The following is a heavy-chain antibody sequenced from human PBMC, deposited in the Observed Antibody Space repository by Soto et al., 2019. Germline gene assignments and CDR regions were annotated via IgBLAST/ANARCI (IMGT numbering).Heavy chain of an antibody. V-gene: IGHV3-66*01. J-gene: IGHJ4*02. Sequence: PGGSLRLSCAASGFTVSSIYMSWVRQAPGKGLEWVSVIYSGGSTYYTDSVKGRFTISRDNSRNTLYLQMNSLRADDTAVYYCARDWNDKKDYWGQGTLVTVSS. CDR2: IYSGGST. D-gene: IGHD1-1*01. CDR3: ARDWNDKKDY. CDR1: GFTVSSIY.